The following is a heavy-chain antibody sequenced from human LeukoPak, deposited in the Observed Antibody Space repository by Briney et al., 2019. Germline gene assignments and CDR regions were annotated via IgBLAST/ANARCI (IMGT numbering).Heavy chain of an antibody. CDR3: ARDPYSGGYGDYYYYYMDL. J-gene: IGHJ6*03. CDR1: GFTFSTYN. D-gene: IGHD1-26*01. Sequence: GGSLRLSCAASGFTFSTYNMNWVRQAPGKGLEWVSSITSSSSYIYYADSVKGRFTISRDNAKNSLYLQMNSLRAEDTAVYYCARDPYSGGYGDYYYYYMDLWGQGTPVTISS. CDR2: ITSSSSYI. V-gene: IGHV3-21*01.